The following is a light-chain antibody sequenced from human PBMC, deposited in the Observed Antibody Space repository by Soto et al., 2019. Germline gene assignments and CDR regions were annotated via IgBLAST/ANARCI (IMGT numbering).Light chain of an antibody. CDR2: KVS. J-gene: IGKJ2*01. CDR1: QSLVHSDGNTY. CDR3: MQGTHWPYT. V-gene: IGKV2-30*02. Sequence: DVVMTQSPLSLPVTLGQPASISCRSSQSLVHSDGNTYLNWYQQRLGQSPRRLIYKVSNRDSGVPDRFSGSASGSDFTLKISRVEAEDVGVYYCMQGTHWPYTFGQGTKLEIK.